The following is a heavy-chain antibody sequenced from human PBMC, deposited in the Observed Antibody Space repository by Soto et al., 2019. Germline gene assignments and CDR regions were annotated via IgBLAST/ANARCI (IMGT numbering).Heavy chain of an antibody. J-gene: IGHJ4*02. V-gene: IGHV3-48*01. CDR3: ARGILTDFDY. CDR2: ISSSSSTI. CDR1: GFTFSSYS. Sequence: EVQLVESGGGLVQPGGSLRLSCAASGFTFSSYSMNWVRQAPGKGLEWVSYISSSSSTIYYADSVKRRFTISRDNAKNSLYLQMNSLRAEDTAVYYCARGILTDFDYWGQGTLVTVSS. D-gene: IGHD3-9*01.